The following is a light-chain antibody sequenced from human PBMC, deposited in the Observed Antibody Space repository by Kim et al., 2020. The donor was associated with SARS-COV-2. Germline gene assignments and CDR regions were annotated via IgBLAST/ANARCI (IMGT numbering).Light chain of an antibody. Sequence: TQSPATLSLSPGDRATLSCRASQNIRSLLAWYQQKPGQPPRLLIYDASNRATGIPARFSGSGYGTDFTLTISSLEPDDFAVYYCKHRGNWPPRFTFGPGTKVDIK. V-gene: IGKV3-11*01. J-gene: IGKJ3*01. CDR2: DAS. CDR1: QNIRSL. CDR3: KHRGNWPPRFT.